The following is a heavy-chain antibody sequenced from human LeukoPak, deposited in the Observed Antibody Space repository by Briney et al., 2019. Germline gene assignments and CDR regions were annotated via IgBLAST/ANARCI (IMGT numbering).Heavy chain of an antibody. V-gene: IGHV4-34*01. CDR1: GGSFSGYY. CDR2: INHSGST. J-gene: IGHJ4*02. CDR3: ARASGYSSSWPPDY. D-gene: IGHD6-13*01. Sequence: SETLSLTCAVYGGSFSGYYWSWIRQPPGKGLEWIGEINHSGSTNYNPSLKSRVTISVDTSKNQFSLKLGSVTAADTAVYYCARASGYSSSWPPDYWGQGTLVTVSS.